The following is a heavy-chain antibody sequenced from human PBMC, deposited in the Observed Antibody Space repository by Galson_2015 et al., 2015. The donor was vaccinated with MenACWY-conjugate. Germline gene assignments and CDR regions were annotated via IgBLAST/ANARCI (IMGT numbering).Heavy chain of an antibody. J-gene: IGHJ4*02. D-gene: IGHD5-24*01. CDR2: IYYSGST. V-gene: IGHV4-59*08. CDR3: ARHHRPREMATIRYLDY. CDR1: GGSISSYY. Sequence: LSLTCTVSGGSISSYYWSWIRQPPGKGLEWIGYIYYSGSTNYSPSLKSRVTISVDTSKNQFSLKLSSVTAADTAVYYCARHHRPREMATIRYLDYWGQRTLVTVSS.